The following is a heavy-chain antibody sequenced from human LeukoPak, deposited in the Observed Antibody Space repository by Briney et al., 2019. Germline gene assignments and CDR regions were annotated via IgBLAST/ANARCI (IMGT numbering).Heavy chain of an antibody. CDR2: ILGSGRSA. Sequence: PGASLRLSCAASGFTFSNYAMSWVRQAPGKGLEWVSAILGSGRSAYYADSVKGRFTISRDNSKNSLFPQMNSLRVEDTALYYCSKWGDYDVLTGYYDSDFWGHGTLVTVSA. CDR3: SKWGDYDVLTGYYDSDF. CDR1: GFTFSNYA. D-gene: IGHD3-9*01. J-gene: IGHJ5*01. V-gene: IGHV3-23*01.